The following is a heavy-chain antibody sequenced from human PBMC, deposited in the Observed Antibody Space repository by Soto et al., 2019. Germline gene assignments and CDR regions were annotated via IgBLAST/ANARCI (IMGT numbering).Heavy chain of an antibody. D-gene: IGHD3-3*01. J-gene: IGHJ6*04. V-gene: IGHV1-3*04. CDR2: INISNGNT. Sequence: ASVNVPFKASGYTFKSYQIYWVRQAPGQRLEFMGWINISNGNTEYSHNFQGRVTMTRDTSASTAYMEWSSLRSEDTAVYYCASELDSRGDYDFWSGYYYYCGMEVWGEGRTVNVST. CDR1: GYTFKSYQ. CDR3: ASELDSRGDYDFWSGYYYYCGMEV.